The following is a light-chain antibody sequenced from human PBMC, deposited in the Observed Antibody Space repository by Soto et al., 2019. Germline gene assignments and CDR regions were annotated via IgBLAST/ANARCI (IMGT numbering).Light chain of an antibody. J-gene: IGKJ5*01. V-gene: IGKV3-11*01. CDR2: DAS. CDR1: QSVSRF. CDR3: QQRGNWPPIT. Sequence: ETVLTQSPATLSLSPGERVTLSCRASQSVSRFLAWYQQKPGQAPRLLIYDASNRATGIPARFSGSGSGTDFTLTISSLEPEDFAVYYCQQRGNWPPITFGQGTRLDIK.